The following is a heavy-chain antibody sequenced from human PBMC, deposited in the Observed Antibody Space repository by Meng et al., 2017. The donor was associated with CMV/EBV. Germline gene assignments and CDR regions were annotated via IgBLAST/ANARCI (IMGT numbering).Heavy chain of an antibody. V-gene: IGHV3-74*01. Sequence: GESLKISCAASGFTFSSYWMRWVRQAPGKGLVWVSRINSDGSSTSYADSVKGRFTISRDNAKNTLYLQMNSLRAEDTAVYYCARVGSSDFWSGYYPTETTYYYYYGMDVWGQGTTVTVSS. CDR3: ARVGSSDFWSGYYPTETTYYYYYGMDV. J-gene: IGHJ6*02. D-gene: IGHD3-3*01. CDR2: INSDGSST. CDR1: GFTFSSYW.